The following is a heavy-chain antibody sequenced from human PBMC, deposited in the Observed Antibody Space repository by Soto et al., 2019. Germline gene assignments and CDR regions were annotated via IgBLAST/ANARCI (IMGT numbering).Heavy chain of an antibody. V-gene: IGHV5-51*01. CDR3: ATPGGFGMDV. J-gene: IGHJ6*02. D-gene: IGHD5-12*01. CDR2: IFPGDAET. CDR1: GYTFTSYW. Sequence: PGESLKISCEGSGYTFTSYWITWVRQMSGKGLEWMGIIFPGDAETRYSPSFQGHITISADKSISTAYLRWSSLKASDTGMYYCATPGGFGMDVWGQGTTVTVSS.